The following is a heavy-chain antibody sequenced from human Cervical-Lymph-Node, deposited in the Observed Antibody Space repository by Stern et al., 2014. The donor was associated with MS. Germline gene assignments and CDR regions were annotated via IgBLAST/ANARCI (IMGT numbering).Heavy chain of an antibody. Sequence: QLVQSGAEVKKPGSSVKVSCKASGDTFARFPIHWLRQAPGQGLVWMGMVYPTYGTPTYAQEFKGRVTMTADASTRTVYMELSSLRAEDTAMYFCANPLPYANWGQGTRVTVSS. CDR1: GDTFARFP. CDR2: VYPTYGTP. J-gene: IGHJ1*01. CDR3: ANPLPYAN. D-gene: IGHD4-17*01. V-gene: IGHV1-46*03.